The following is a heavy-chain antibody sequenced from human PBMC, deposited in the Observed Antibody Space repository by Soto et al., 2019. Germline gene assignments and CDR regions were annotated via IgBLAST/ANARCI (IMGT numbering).Heavy chain of an antibody. D-gene: IGHD3-16*01. CDR1: GFTFSSHG. CDR3: ARWGNWKVADN. Sequence: VGSLRLSCAASGFTFSSHGMHWVRQAPDKGLEWVAVIWYDGSNKYYADSVKGRFTISRDNSKNMLYLEMNSLRVEDTAVYYCARWGNWKVADNWGQGTLVTVSS. J-gene: IGHJ4*02. CDR2: IWYDGSNK. V-gene: IGHV3-33*01.